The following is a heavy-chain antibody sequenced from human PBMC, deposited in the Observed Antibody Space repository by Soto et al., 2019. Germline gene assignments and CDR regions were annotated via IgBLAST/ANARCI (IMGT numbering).Heavy chain of an antibody. CDR3: AKDDVIVVVVAATPVIS. CDR1: GFTFSSYA. CDR2: ISGSGGST. J-gene: IGHJ5*02. D-gene: IGHD2-15*01. Sequence: QPGGSLRLSCAASGFTFSSYAMSWVRQAPGKGLEWVSAISGSGGSTYYADSVKGRFTISRDNSKNTLYLQMNSLRAEDTAVYYCAKDDVIVVVVAATPVISWGQGTLVTVSS. V-gene: IGHV3-23*01.